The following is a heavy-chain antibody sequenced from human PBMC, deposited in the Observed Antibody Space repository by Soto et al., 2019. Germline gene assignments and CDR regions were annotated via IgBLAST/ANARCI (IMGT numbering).Heavy chain of an antibody. CDR1: GGTFSSYA. CDR3: ARVRCSSTSCQYYYYYYGMDV. J-gene: IGHJ6*02. V-gene: IGHV1-69*06. CDR2: IIPIFGTA. Sequence: SVKVSCKASGGTFSSYAISWVRQAPGQGLEWMGGIIPIFGTANYAQKFQGRVTITADKSTSTAYMELSSLRSEDTAVYYCARVRCSSTSCQYYYYYYGMDVWGQGTTVTVSS. D-gene: IGHD2-2*01.